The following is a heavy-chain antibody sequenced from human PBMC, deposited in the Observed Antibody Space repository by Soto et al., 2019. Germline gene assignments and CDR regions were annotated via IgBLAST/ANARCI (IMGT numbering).Heavy chain of an antibody. CDR3: ARVRCSSCSYGMDV. Sequence: GASVKVSCKASGGTFSSYSISWVRQAPGQGLEWMGGIIPIFGTANYAQKFQGRVTITADESTSTAYMELSSLRSEDTAVYYCARVRCSSCSYGMDVWGQGTTVTVSS. CDR2: IIPIFGTA. V-gene: IGHV1-69*13. D-gene: IGHD6-13*01. CDR1: GGTFSSYS. J-gene: IGHJ6*02.